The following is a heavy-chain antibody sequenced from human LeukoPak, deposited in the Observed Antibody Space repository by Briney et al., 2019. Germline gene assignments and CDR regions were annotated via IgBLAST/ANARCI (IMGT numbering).Heavy chain of an antibody. CDR2: ISWNSGSV. Sequence: GGSLRLSCAASGFTFDDYAMHWVRQAPGKGLEWVSGISWNSGSVAYVDSVKGRFTMSRDNAKNALYLQMNSLRAEDTALYYCARGHCGSASCYPDYWGQGTLVTVSS. V-gene: IGHV3-9*01. CDR1: GFTFDDYA. D-gene: IGHD2-2*01. CDR3: ARGHCGSASCYPDY. J-gene: IGHJ4*02.